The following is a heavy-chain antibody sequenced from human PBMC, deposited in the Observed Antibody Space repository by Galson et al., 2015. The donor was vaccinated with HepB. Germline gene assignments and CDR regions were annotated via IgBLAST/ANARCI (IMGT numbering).Heavy chain of an antibody. J-gene: IGHJ4*02. D-gene: IGHD3-10*01. V-gene: IGHV1-18*01. CDR3: ARGNYGSGKYYNLFDY. Sequence: QSGAEVKKPGPSVKVSCKASDYTFTTYTINWVRQAPGQGLEWMGWVSVYNGNTNYAQKFQGRVTMTADTSTTTAYMELRSLRSDDTAVYYCARGNYGSGKYYNLFDYWGQGTLVTVSS. CDR1: DYTFTTYT. CDR2: VSVYNGNT.